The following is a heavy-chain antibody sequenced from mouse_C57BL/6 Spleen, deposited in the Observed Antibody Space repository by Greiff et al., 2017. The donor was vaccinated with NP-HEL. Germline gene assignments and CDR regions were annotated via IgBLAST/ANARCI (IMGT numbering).Heavy chain of an antibody. V-gene: IGHV5-4*01. J-gene: IGHJ4*01. CDR1: GFTFSSYA. CDR2: ISDGGSYT. D-gene: IGHD3-1*01. CDR3: ARDREGMGMDY. Sequence: EVKLMESGGGLVKPGGSLKLSCAASGFTFSSYAMSWVRQTPAKRLAWVATISDGGSYTYYPDNVKGRFTISRDNANNNLYLQMSHLKSEDTAMYYCARDREGMGMDYWGQGTSVTVSS.